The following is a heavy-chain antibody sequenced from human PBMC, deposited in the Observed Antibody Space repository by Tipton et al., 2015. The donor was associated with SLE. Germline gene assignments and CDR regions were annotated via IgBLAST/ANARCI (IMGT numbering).Heavy chain of an antibody. V-gene: IGHV4-61*02. Sequence: LRLSCTVSGGSISSGSYYWSWIRQPAGKGLEWIGRIYNSGSAIYKPSLKSRVTISVDTSKNQFSLRLTSVTAADTAIYYCAGLTGGPYYFDYWGQGALVTVSS. D-gene: IGHD7-27*01. CDR2: IYNSGSA. CDR1: GGSISSGSYY. CDR3: AGLTGGPYYFDY. J-gene: IGHJ4*02.